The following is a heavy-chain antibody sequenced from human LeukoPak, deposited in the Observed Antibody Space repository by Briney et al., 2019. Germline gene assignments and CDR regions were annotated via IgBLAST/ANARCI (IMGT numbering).Heavy chain of an antibody. CDR2: INPSGGST. J-gene: IGHJ4*02. CDR3: ASEERYYFDY. CDR1: GYTFTSYY. Sequence: GASVKVSCKASGYTFTSYYMHWVRQAPGQGLEWMGIINPSGGSTSYAQKFQGRVTITTDESTSTAYMELSSLRSEDTAVYYCASEERYYFDYWGQGTLVTVSS. V-gene: IGHV1-46*01. D-gene: IGHD6-25*01.